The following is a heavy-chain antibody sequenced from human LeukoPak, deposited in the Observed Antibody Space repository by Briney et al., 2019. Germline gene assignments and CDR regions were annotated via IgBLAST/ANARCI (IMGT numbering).Heavy chain of an antibody. V-gene: IGHV3-7*05. Sequence: GGSLRLSCAASGISFGSYWMTWVRQAPGKGLECVANIKPDGSEKHYVDSVEGRFTISRDNAKNSLFQEMNSLRAEDTAVYYCARGRMAVAGSYEYWGQGSLVTVSS. CDR3: ARGRMAVAGSYEY. D-gene: IGHD6-19*01. CDR2: IKPDGSEK. J-gene: IGHJ4*02. CDR1: GISFGSYW.